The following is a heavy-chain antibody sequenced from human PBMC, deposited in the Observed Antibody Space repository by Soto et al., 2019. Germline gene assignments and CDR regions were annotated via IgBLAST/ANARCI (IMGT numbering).Heavy chain of an antibody. Sequence: EVQLLESGGGLVQPGGSLRLSCAASGFTFSSYAMNWVRQAPGKGLEWVSVISGSGGSTDYADAVKGRFTISRDNSKNTLYLQMSSLRAEDTAVYYCAKRTVGWYFDLWGRGTLVTVSS. CDR3: AKRTVGWYFDL. J-gene: IGHJ2*01. CDR2: ISGSGGST. D-gene: IGHD4-17*01. V-gene: IGHV3-23*01. CDR1: GFTFSSYA.